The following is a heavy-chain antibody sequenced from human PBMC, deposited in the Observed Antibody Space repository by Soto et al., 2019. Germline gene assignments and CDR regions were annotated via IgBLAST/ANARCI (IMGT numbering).Heavy chain of an antibody. D-gene: IGHD1-26*01. V-gene: IGHV3-53*01. J-gene: IGHJ4*02. CDR1: GFTVSSNY. CDR2: IYSGGST. CDR3: ARWWELLHIDY. Sequence: EVQLVESGGGLIQPGGSLRLSCAASGFTVSSNYMSWVRQAPGKGLAWVSVIYSGGSTYYADSVKGRFTISRDNSKNTLYLQVNSLRAEDTAVYYCARWWELLHIDYWGQGTLVTVSS.